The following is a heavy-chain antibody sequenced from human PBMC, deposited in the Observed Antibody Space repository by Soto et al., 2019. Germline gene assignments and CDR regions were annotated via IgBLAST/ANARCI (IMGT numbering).Heavy chain of an antibody. D-gene: IGHD4-17*01. CDR1: GNTFTSYY. CDR3: AGGEADDYGDYGESYGMDV. CDR2: INPSGGST. J-gene: IGHJ6*02. V-gene: IGHV1-46*01. Sequence: ASVKVSCKASGNTFTSYYMHWVRQAPGLGLEWMGIINPSGGSTTYAQKFQGRVAITRDTSTSTVYMEVSSLRSEDTAVYYCAGGEADDYGDYGESYGMDVWGQGTTVTVS.